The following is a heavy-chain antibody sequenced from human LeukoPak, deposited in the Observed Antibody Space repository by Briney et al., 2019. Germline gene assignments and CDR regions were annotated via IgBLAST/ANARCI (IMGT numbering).Heavy chain of an antibody. Sequence: GGSLRLSCAASGFTFDDYAMHWVRQAPGKGLEWVSGINWNSRSIDYEDSVKSRFTISRDSAKNSLYLQMNSLRAEDTAVYYCAKDSGLRFWGQGTMVTVSS. CDR1: GFTFDDYA. D-gene: IGHD2-15*01. CDR2: INWNSRSI. CDR3: AKDSGLRF. V-gene: IGHV3-9*01. J-gene: IGHJ3*01.